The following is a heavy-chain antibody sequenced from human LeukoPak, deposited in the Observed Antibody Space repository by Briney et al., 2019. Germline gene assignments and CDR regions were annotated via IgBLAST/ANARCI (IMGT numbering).Heavy chain of an antibody. CDR1: GGSISSYY. CDR3: ARDFVVKSDAFDI. D-gene: IGHD2-21*01. J-gene: IGHJ3*02. CDR2: IYYSGST. Sequence: SETLSLTCTVSGGSISSYYWSWIRQPPGKGLEWIGYIYYSGSTNYNPSLKSRVTMSVDTSKNQFSLKLSSVTAADTAVYYCARDFVVKSDAFDIWGQGTMVTVSS. V-gene: IGHV4-59*12.